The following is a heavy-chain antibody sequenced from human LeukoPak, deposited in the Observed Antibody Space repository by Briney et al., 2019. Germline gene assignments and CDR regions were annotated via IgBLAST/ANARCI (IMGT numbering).Heavy chain of an antibody. J-gene: IGHJ2*01. CDR3: ARVDSTVTTARDWYFDL. Sequence: SETLSPTCTVSGGSISSSSYYWGWIRQPPGKGLEWIGSIYYSGSTYYNPSLKSRVTISVDTSKNQFSLKLSSVTAADTAVYYCARVDSTVTTARDWYFDLWGRGTLVTVSS. D-gene: IGHD4-17*01. CDR2: IYYSGST. CDR1: GGSISSSSYY. V-gene: IGHV4-39*07.